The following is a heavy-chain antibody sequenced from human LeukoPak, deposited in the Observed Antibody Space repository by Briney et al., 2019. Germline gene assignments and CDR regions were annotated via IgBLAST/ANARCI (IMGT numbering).Heavy chain of an antibody. V-gene: IGHV1-2*02. CDR2: INPNSGGT. D-gene: IGHD2-2*01. Sequence: ASVKVSCKASGYTFTGYYMHWVRQAPGQGREWMGWINPNSGGTNYAQKFQGRVTMTRDTSISTAYMELSRLRSDDTAVYYCARGGPAAYTDVGYYYYYYMDVWGKGTTVTVSS. CDR1: GYTFTGYY. J-gene: IGHJ6*03. CDR3: ARGGPAAYTDVGYYYYYYMDV.